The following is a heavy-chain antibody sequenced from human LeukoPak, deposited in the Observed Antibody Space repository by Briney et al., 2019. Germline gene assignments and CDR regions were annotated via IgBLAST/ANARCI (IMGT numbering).Heavy chain of an antibody. D-gene: IGHD2-15*01. CDR3: ARRSMGYCSGGSCYAFGAFDI. CDR2: IYYSGGT. CDR1: GGSISSYY. V-gene: IGHV4-59*08. Sequence: SETLSLTCTVSGGSISSYYWSWIRQPPGKGLEWIGYIYYSGGTNYNPSLKSRVTISVDTSKNQFSLKLSSVTAADTAVYYCARRSMGYCSGGSCYAFGAFDIWGQGTMVTVSS. J-gene: IGHJ3*02.